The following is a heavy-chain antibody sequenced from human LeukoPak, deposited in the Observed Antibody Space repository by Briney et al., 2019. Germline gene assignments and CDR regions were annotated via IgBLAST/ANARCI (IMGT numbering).Heavy chain of an antibody. CDR3: AREAPDYDILTGYLGY. D-gene: IGHD3-9*01. CDR1: GGTFSSYA. Sequence: SVNVSCKASGGTFSSYAISWVRQAPGQGLEWMGGIIPIFGTANYAQKFQGRVTITADESTSTAYMELSSLRSEDTAVYYCAREAPDYDILTGYLGYWGQGTLVTVSS. CDR2: IIPIFGTA. V-gene: IGHV1-69*13. J-gene: IGHJ4*02.